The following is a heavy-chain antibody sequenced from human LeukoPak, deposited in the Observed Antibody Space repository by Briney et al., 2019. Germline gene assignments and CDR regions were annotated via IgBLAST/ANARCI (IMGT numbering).Heavy chain of an antibody. J-gene: IGHJ4*02. V-gene: IGHV4-30-2*01. CDR1: GGSISSGGYY. Sequence: SETLSLTCTVSGGSISSGGYYWSWIRQPPGKGLEWIGYIYHSGSTYYNPSLESRVTISVDKSKNQFSLKLSSVTAADTAVYYCAREGVTMVRGGGDYWGQGTLVTVSS. D-gene: IGHD3-10*01. CDR2: IYHSGST. CDR3: AREGVTMVRGGGDY.